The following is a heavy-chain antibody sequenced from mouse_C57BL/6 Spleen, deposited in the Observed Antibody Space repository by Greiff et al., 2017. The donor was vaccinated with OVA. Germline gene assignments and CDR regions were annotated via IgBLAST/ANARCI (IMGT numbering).Heavy chain of an antibody. D-gene: IGHD2-3*01. V-gene: IGHV1-15*01. CDR3: TRDGYYVMDY. J-gene: IGHJ4*01. Sequence: VQLQESGAELVRPGASVTLSCKASGYTFTDYEMHWVKQTPVHGLEWIGAIDPETGGTAYNQKFKGKAILTADKSSSTAYMELRSLTSEDSAVYYCTRDGYYVMDYWGQGTSVTVSS. CDR2: IDPETGGT. CDR1: GYTFTDYE.